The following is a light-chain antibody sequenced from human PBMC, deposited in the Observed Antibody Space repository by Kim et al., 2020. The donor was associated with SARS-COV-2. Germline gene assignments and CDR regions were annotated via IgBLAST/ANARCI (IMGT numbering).Light chain of an antibody. V-gene: IGLV2-11*01. CDR3: CSYAGSYTVV. CDR1: SSDVGGYKY. Sequence: GQSVTISCTGTSSDVGGYKYVSWYQQHPGKAPKPMIYDVSKRPSGVPDRFSGSKSGNTASLTISGLQAEDEADYYCCSYAGSYTVVFGGGTQLNVL. J-gene: IGLJ2*01. CDR2: DVS.